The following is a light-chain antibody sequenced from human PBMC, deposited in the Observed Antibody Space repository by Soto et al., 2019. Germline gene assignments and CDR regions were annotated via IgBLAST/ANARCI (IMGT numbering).Light chain of an antibody. CDR3: SSYTSSSTSVV. CDR2: DVS. CDR1: SSDVGGYNY. Sequence: QSVLTQPASVSGSPGQSITISCTGTSSDVGGYNYVSWYQQHPGKAPKLMIYDVSNRPSGVSNRFSGSKSGNTASLTISGLQAEDEADYYCSSYTSSSTSVVFGVWTQLTVL. V-gene: IGLV2-14*01. J-gene: IGLJ2*01.